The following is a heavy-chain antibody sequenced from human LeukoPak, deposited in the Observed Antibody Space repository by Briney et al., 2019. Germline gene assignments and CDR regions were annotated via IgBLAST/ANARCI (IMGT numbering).Heavy chain of an antibody. CDR1: GFTFSSYA. J-gene: IGHJ4*02. Sequence: PGRSLRLSCAASGFTFSSYAMHWVRQAPGKGLEWVAVISYDGSNKYYADSVKGRFTISRDNSKNTLYLQMNSLRSEDTAVYYCARWLELPFVTGLEYWGQGTLVTVSS. CDR3: ARWLELPFVTGLEY. D-gene: IGHD1-7*01. CDR2: ISYDGSNK. V-gene: IGHV3-30-3*01.